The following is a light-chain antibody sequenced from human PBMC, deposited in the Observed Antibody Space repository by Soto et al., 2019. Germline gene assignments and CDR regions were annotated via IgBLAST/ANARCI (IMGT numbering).Light chain of an antibody. J-gene: IGKJ3*01. CDR1: QDITSY. V-gene: IGKV1-33*01. Sequence: DIQMTQSPSSLSASVGDRVTITCQASQDITSYLNWYQHKPGKDPKLLIYDASILEAGVPPRFSGSGSWKEFTFTISSLQPEDVATYYCQYCGYLPIVGPGTTVDFK. CDR3: QYCGYLPI. CDR2: DAS.